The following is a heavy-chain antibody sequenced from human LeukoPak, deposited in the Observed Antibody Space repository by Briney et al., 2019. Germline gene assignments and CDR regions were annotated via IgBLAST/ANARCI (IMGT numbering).Heavy chain of an antibody. CDR2: IYYSGST. CDR3: ARRRNSLGYCSGGSCYFRGYFDY. J-gene: IGHJ4*02. CDR1: GGSISSSSYY. Sequence: SETLSLTCTVSGGSISSSSYYWGWIRQPPGKGLEWIGSIYYSGSTYYNPPLKSRVTISVDTSKNQFSLKLSSVTAADTAVYYCARRRNSLGYCSGGSCYFRGYFDYWGQGTLVTVSS. D-gene: IGHD2-15*01. V-gene: IGHV4-39*01.